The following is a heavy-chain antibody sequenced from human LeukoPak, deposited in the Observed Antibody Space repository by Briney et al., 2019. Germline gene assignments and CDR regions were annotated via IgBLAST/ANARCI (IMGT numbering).Heavy chain of an antibody. CDR2: INPDGSEQ. Sequence: GGSLRLSCAASGFTFSSYFMNWVRQTPEKGLEWVANINPDGSEQQYVDSVRGQFSSSRDNAKNSLYLQMNSLRAEDTAVYYCARGGVSRAAFDLWGQGTMVTVSS. V-gene: IGHV3-7*05. CDR1: GFTFSSYF. J-gene: IGHJ3*01. D-gene: IGHD3-16*01. CDR3: ARGGVSRAAFDL.